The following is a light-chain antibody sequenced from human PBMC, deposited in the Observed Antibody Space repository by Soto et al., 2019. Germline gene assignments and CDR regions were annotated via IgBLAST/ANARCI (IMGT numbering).Light chain of an antibody. J-gene: IGLJ7*01. CDR2: EVS. V-gene: IGLV2-14*01. CDR1: SSDVGGYNY. Sequence: QSALTQPASVSGSPGQSITISCTGTSSDVGGYNYVSWYQQHPGEAPKLIIFEVSNRPSGVSNRFSGSKSGNTASLTISGLQAEDEADYYCSSYTGSSTYVFGPGTQLTVL. CDR3: SSYTGSSTYV.